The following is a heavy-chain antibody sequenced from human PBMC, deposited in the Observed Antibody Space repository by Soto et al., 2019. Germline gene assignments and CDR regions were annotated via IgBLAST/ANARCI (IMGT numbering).Heavy chain of an antibody. J-gene: IGHJ4*02. CDR2: INHSGST. V-gene: IGHV4-34*01. Sequence: SETLSLTSAVYGGSFSGYYWSWIRQPPGKGLEWIGEINHSGSTNYNPSLKSRVTISVDTSKNQFSLKLGSVTAADTAVYYCARGTPARRRHRPSAYSAQRTLVTGSS. CDR3: ARGTPARRRHRPSAY. CDR1: GGSFSGYY. D-gene: IGHD1-1*01.